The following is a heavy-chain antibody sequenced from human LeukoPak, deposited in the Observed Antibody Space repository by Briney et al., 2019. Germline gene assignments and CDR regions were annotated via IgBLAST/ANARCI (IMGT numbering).Heavy chain of an antibody. V-gene: IGHV3-7*05. CDR1: GFTFSSYW. D-gene: IGHD4-23*01. CDR3: ARGDYGGDYFDY. Sequence: GGSLRLSCAASGFTFSSYWMNWVRQAPGKGLEWVANIKQDGSEKYYVDSVKGRFTISRDNAKNSLYLQMYSLRAEDTAVYYCARGDYGGDYFDYWGQGTLVTVSS. J-gene: IGHJ4*02. CDR2: IKQDGSEK.